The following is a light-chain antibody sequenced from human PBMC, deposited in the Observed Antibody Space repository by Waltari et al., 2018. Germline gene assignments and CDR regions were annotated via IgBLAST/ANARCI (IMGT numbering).Light chain of an antibody. Sequence: DIQMTQSPSSLSASAGDRVTITCRASQSISTYLNWYQQNPGKAPKLLIYAASSLQSGVPSRFSGSGSGTDFTLTISSLQPEDFATYYCQQSYSSPWTFGQGTKVQIK. CDR1: QSISTY. J-gene: IGKJ1*01. CDR2: AAS. CDR3: QQSYSSPWT. V-gene: IGKV1-39*01.